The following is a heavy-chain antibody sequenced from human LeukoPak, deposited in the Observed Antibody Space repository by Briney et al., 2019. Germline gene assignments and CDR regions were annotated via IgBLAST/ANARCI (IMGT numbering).Heavy chain of an antibody. J-gene: IGHJ6*03. V-gene: IGHV3-7*01. CDR3: ARESDGDYYMDV. D-gene: IGHD4-17*01. CDR1: GFTFSSYW. Sequence: AGTLRCYCAASGFTFSSYWMSWLRQAPGNGLKWVANIKQDGSEKYYVDSVKGRFTISRDNAKNSLYLQMNSLRAEDTAVYYCARESDGDYYMDVWGKGTTVTVSS. CDR2: IKQDGSEK.